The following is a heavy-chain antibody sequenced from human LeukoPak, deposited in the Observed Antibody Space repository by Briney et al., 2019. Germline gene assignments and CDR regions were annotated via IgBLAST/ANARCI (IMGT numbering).Heavy chain of an antibody. Sequence: ASVTVSCKASGYTFTGYYIHWVRQAPGQGLEWMGWINPNSGDTAYAQHFQCRVTMTRDTSISTAYMQLSSLRSDDTAVYYCARDRVVVAPIFSLNWFDLWGQRTLVTVSS. J-gene: IGHJ5*02. CDR2: INPNSGDT. D-gene: IGHD2-15*01. CDR1: GYTFTGYY. V-gene: IGHV1-2*02. CDR3: ARDRVVVAPIFSLNWFDL.